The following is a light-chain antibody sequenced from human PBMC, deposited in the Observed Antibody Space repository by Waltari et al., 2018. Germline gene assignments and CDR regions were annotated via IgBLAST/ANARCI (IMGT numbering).Light chain of an antibody. Sequence: DIQMTQSPSTLSASVGDRVTITFRASQSISSWLAWYQQKPGKAPKLLIYKASSLESGVPSRFSGSGSGTEFTLTISSLQPDDFATYYCQQYNSASTFGQGTKVEIK. V-gene: IGKV1-5*03. CDR2: KAS. CDR3: QQYNSAST. J-gene: IGKJ1*01. CDR1: QSISSW.